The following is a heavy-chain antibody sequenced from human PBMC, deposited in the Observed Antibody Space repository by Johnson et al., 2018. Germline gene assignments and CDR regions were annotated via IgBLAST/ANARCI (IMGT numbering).Heavy chain of an antibody. CDR1: GFTFSTYN. CDR3: ARVGQWLVRNYYYYGMDV. J-gene: IGHJ6*02. V-gene: IGHV3-48*02. Sequence: VQLVESGGGLIQPGGSLRLSCAASGFTFSTYNMNWVRQAPGKGLEGVSYLSSSSTTIYYADSVRGRFTISRDNAKNSLYLQMNSLRDEDRAVYYWARVGQWLVRNYYYYGMDVWGQGATVTVSS. D-gene: IGHD6-19*01. CDR2: LSSSSTTI.